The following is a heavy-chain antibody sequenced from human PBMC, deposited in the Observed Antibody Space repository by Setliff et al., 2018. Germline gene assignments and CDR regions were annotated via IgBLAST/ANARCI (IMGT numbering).Heavy chain of an antibody. V-gene: IGHV4-31*03. CDR1: GGSISSGGYY. Sequence: PSETLSLTCTVSGGSISSGGYYWSWIRQHPGKGLEWIGYIYYSGSTYYNPPLKSRVTISVDTSKNQFSLKLSSVTAADTAVYYCARGPPSYDFWSGYYVSNYYMDVWGKGTTVTVSS. D-gene: IGHD3-3*01. CDR3: ARGPPSYDFWSGYYVSNYYMDV. CDR2: IYYSGST. J-gene: IGHJ6*03.